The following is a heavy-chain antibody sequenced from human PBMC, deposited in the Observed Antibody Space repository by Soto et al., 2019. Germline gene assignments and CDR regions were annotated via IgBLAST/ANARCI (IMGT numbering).Heavy chain of an antibody. CDR2: INPNSGGT. V-gene: IGHV1-2*06. J-gene: IGHJ6*02. D-gene: IGHD1-26*01. CDR3: ARPGGRGDYYNGMDV. CDR1: GYIFTDYY. Sequence: ASVKVSCKASGYIFTDYYMHWVRQAPGQELGWMGRINPNSGGTNYAQKFQGRVTIIADESTSTAYMELSSLRSEDTAVYYCARPGGRGDYYNGMDVWGQGTTVTVSS.